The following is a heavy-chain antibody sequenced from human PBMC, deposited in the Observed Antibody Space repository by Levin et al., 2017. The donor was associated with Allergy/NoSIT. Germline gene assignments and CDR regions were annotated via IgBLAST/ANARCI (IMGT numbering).Heavy chain of an antibody. V-gene: IGHV3-49*04. D-gene: IGHD3-16*02. CDR3: ASGGAPNYDYNWGSYRDGYFDY. CDR1: GFTFGDYA. CDR2: IRNKAHGGTT. Sequence: GGSLRLSCTGSGFTFGDYAMSWVRQAPGKGLEWVGFIRNKAHGGTTEYAASVKGRLTISRDDSKSIAYLQMNSLKTEDKAVYFCASGGAPNYDYNWGSYRDGYFDYWGQGTLVTVSS. J-gene: IGHJ4*02.